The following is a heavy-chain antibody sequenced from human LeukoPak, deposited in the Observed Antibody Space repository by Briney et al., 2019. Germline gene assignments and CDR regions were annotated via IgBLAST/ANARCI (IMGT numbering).Heavy chain of an antibody. D-gene: IGHD3/OR15-3a*01. Sequence: GGSLRLSCAASGFTFCSYFMHWVRQAPGEVLEYGSATTGNGGTTYYAKSVKGRFTISRDNSKNTLYLQMGSLSAEDMAVYYCARELGRTGAFDLWGQGTMVTVSS. V-gene: IGHV3-64*01. J-gene: IGHJ3*01. CDR1: GFTFCSYF. CDR3: ARELGRTGAFDL. CDR2: TTGNGGTT.